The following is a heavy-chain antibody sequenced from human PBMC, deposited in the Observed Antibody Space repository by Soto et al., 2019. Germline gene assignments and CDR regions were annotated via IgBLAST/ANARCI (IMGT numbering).Heavy chain of an antibody. CDR2: IYYSGST. J-gene: IGHJ4*02. V-gene: IGHV4-59*12. Sequence: WETLSLTCTVSGGSISSYYWSWIRQPPGKGLEWIGYIYYSGSTNYNPSLKSRVTISVDKSKNHFSLKLTSVTAADTAVYYCAARHFWSGPWTETRLDYWGQGTLVTVSS. CDR3: AARHFWSGPWTETRLDY. CDR1: GGSISSYY. D-gene: IGHD3-3*02.